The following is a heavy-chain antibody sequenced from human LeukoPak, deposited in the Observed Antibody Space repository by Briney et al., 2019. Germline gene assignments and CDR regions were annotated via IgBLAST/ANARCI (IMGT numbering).Heavy chain of an antibody. CDR3: ARGGRTVYFDY. V-gene: IGHV1-3*01. J-gene: IGHJ4*02. CDR2: INAGNGNT. CDR1: GYTFTSYA. Sequence: GASVKVSCKASGYTFTSYAMHWVRQAPGQRLEWMGWINAGNGNTKYSQKFQGRVTITRDTSASTAHMELSSLRSEDTAVYYCARGGRTVYFDYWGQGTLVTVSS. D-gene: IGHD1-1*01.